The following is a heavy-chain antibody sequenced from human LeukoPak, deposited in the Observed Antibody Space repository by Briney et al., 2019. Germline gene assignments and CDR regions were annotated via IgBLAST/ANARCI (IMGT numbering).Heavy chain of an antibody. CDR3: AKDHSSGWYFDY. CDR2: ISYDGSNK. Sequence: PGRSLRLSCAASGFTFSSYGMHWVRQAPGKGREWVAVISYDGSNKYYADSVKGRFTISRDNSKNTLYLQMNSLRAEDTAVYYCAKDHSSGWYFDYWGQGTLVTVSS. J-gene: IGHJ4*02. CDR1: GFTFSSYG. D-gene: IGHD6-19*01. V-gene: IGHV3-30*18.